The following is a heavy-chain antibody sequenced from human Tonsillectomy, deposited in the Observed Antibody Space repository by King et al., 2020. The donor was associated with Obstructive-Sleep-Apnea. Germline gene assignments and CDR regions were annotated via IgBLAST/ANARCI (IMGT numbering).Heavy chain of an antibody. Sequence: EVQLVESGGGLVQPGGSLRLSCAASGFTFSSYAMSWVRQAPGKGLEWVPAISGSGGSTYYADSVKGRFTISRDNSKNTLYLQMNSLRAEDTAVYYCAKEGILWFGELYWFDPWGQGTLVTVSS. D-gene: IGHD3-10*01. CDR1: GFTFSSYA. V-gene: IGHV3-23*04. J-gene: IGHJ5*02. CDR2: ISGSGGST. CDR3: AKEGILWFGELYWFDP.